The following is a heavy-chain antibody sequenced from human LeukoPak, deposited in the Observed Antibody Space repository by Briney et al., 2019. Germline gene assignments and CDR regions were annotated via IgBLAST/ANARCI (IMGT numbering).Heavy chain of an antibody. CDR2: IYYSGST. Sequence: SGTLSLTRTVSGGSISHYYWTWIRQPPGKGLEWIGYIYYSGSTNYNPSLKSRVTISVDTSKNQFSLKLSSVTAADTAVYYCARGTYCSRTSCYAPDAFDIWGQGTMVTVSS. D-gene: IGHD2-2*01. J-gene: IGHJ3*02. CDR1: GGSISHYY. CDR3: ARGTYCSRTSCYAPDAFDI. V-gene: IGHV4-59*01.